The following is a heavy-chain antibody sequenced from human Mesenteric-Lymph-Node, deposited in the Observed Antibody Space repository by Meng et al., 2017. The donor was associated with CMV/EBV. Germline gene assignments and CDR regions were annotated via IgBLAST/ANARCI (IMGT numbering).Heavy chain of an antibody. J-gene: IGHJ5*02. D-gene: IGHD3-3*01. CDR1: GYTFSNYY. CDR3: AVYYDFWSGPTPTPNWFDP. Sequence: ASVKVSCKASGYTFSNYYIHWVRQAPGQGLEWVGIINPSGGSPSYAQKVQGRVTVTSDTSTSTVYMELTSLRSEDTAVYYCAVYYDFWSGPTPTPNWFDPWGQGTLVTVSS. V-gene: IGHV1-46*01. CDR2: INPSGGSP.